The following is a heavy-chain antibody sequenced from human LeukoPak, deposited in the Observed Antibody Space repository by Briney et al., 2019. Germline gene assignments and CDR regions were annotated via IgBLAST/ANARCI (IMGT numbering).Heavy chain of an antibody. V-gene: IGHV2-5*02. CDR1: GFSLNINGVG. CDR3: AHRPGSSSGWYWFDP. J-gene: IGHJ5*02. CDR2: IYWDDDK. D-gene: IGHD6-19*01. Sequence: SGPTLVKPTQTLTLTCTFSGFSLNINGVGVGWIRQPPGKALEWLALIYWDDDKRYSPSLKSRLTITRDTSTNQVVLTMTNMGPVDTATYYCAHRPGSSSGWYWFDPWGQGTLVTVSS.